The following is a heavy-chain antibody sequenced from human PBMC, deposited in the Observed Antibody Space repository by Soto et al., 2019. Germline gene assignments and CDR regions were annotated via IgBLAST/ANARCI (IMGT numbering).Heavy chain of an antibody. Sequence: LRLSCAASGFTFTNYAMSWARLAPGQGLEWVSTIPGSGGHKLHPEYADSVKGRFTISRDTSKNTVYLQMNSLTAGDTAVYYCAKATATSGGAFEIYGQGAMVTVSS. CDR3: AKATATSGGAFEI. J-gene: IGHJ3*02. D-gene: IGHD1-1*01. CDR1: GFTFTNYA. CDR2: IPGSGGHKLHP. V-gene: IGHV3-23*01.